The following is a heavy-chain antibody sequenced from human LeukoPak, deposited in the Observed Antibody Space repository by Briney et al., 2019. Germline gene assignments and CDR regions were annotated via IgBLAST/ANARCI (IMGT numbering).Heavy chain of an antibody. Sequence: GASVKVSCKASGYTFTSYGISWVRQAPGQGLEWMGWINPNSGGTNYAQKFQGRVTMTRDTSISTAYMELSRLRSDDTAVYYCARAPPMVRGVIGWFDPWGQGTLVTVSS. CDR2: INPNSGGT. CDR3: ARAPPMVRGVIGWFDP. J-gene: IGHJ5*02. CDR1: GYTFTSYG. V-gene: IGHV1-2*02. D-gene: IGHD3-10*01.